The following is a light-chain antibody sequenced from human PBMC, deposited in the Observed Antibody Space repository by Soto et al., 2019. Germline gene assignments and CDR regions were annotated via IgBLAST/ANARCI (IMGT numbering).Light chain of an antibody. J-gene: IGKJ1*01. CDR3: QQYDNGRT. Sequence: DRQMTLSPSSLSASVGDRVTITCQASQDISNYLNWYQQKPGKAPKLLIYDASNLETGVPSRFSGSGSGTDFTFTISSLQPEDVATYYCQQYDNGRTFGQGTKVDIK. CDR2: DAS. CDR1: QDISNY. V-gene: IGKV1-33*01.